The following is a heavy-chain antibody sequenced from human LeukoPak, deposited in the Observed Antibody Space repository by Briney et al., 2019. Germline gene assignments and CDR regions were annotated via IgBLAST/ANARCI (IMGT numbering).Heavy chain of an antibody. CDR3: ARSPYSSSEFDY. D-gene: IGHD6-6*01. CDR2: MNPNSGNT. J-gene: IGHJ4*02. CDR1: GYTFTSYD. V-gene: IGHV1-8*01. Sequence: SVKVSFKASGYTFTSYDINWVRQATGQGLEWMGWMNPNSGNTGYAQKFQGRVTMTRNTSISTAYMELSSLRSEDTAVYYCARSPYSSSEFDYWGQGTLVTVSS.